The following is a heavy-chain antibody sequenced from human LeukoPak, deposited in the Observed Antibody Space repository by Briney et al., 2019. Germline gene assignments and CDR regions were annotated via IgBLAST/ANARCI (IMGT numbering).Heavy chain of an antibody. CDR3: AVQAQTNWFDP. CDR1: GFTVSSNY. J-gene: IGHJ5*02. CDR2: IYSGGST. Sequence: PGGSLRLSCAASGFTVSSNYMSWVRQAPGKGLEWVSVIYSGGSTYYADSVKGRFTISRDNSKNTLYLQMNSLRAEDTAVYYCAVQAQTNWFDPWGQGTLVTVSS. V-gene: IGHV3-66*01.